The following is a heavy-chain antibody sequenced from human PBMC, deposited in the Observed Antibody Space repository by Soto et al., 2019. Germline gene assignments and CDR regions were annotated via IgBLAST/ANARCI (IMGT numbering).Heavy chain of an antibody. CDR2: ITYDGSST. Sequence: QVQMVESGGGVVQPGTSLRLSCVVTGLTFSGYGMHWVRQAPGKGLEWVADITYDGSSTYYPDAVKGRFTVSRDNSQNILFLQMTSLRRDISPMSSCTKVQIGLGWPTLDSWGQGTLLILSS. CDR3: TKVQIGLGWPTLDS. V-gene: IGHV3-30*18. CDR1: GLTFSGYG. J-gene: IGHJ4*02.